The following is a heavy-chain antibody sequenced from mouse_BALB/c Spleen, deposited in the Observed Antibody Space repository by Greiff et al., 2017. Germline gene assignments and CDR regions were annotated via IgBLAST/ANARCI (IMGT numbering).Heavy chain of an antibody. Sequence: QVQLQQSGAELVKPGASVKLSCKASGYTFTSYYMYWVKQRPGQGLEWIGEINPSNGGTNFNEKFKSKATLTVDKSSSTAYMQLSSLTSEDSAVYYCTRSTRAYGNYYWGQGTTLTVSS. CDR1: GYTFTSYY. CDR2: INPSNGGT. D-gene: IGHD2-1*01. J-gene: IGHJ2*01. V-gene: IGHV1S81*02. CDR3: TRSTRAYGNYY.